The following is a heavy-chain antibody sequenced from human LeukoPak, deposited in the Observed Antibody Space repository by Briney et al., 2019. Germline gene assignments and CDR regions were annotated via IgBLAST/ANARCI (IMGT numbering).Heavy chain of an antibody. Sequence: SGTLSLTCAVSGGSIGTAHWWNWVRQSPGKGLEWIGEIYHRGNSNYNPSLKSRVSISVDTSKNQFSLKVTSLTAADTAVYYCARAFHPPDFAFGRAPYYFDLWGQGTLVTVSS. CDR1: GGSIGTAHW. J-gene: IGHJ4*01. CDR2: IYHRGNS. V-gene: IGHV4-4*02. CDR3: ARAFHPPDFAFGRAPYYFDL. D-gene: IGHD3-16*01.